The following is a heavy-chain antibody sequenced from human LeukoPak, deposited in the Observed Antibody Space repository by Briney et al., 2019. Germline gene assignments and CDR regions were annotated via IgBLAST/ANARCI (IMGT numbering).Heavy chain of an antibody. J-gene: IGHJ6*03. CDR3: ARESYDILTGYYSLYMDV. V-gene: IGHV3-53*01. CDR2: IFSGGST. D-gene: IGHD3-9*01. CDR1: GFTVSSNY. Sequence: GGSLRLSCAASGFTVSSNYMSWVRQAPGQGLEWVSVIFSGGSTYYADSVKGRFTISRDNSKNTLYLQMNSLRAEDTAVYYCARESYDILTGYYSLYMDVWGKGTTVTISS.